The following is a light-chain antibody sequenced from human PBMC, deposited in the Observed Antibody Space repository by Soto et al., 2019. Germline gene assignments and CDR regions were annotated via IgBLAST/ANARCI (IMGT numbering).Light chain of an antibody. CDR3: SSFTTSSTQV. CDR1: SSDVGGYNY. J-gene: IGLJ1*01. V-gene: IGLV2-14*01. CDR2: DVS. Sequence: QSALTQPASVSGSPGQSITISCTGTSSDVGGYNYVSWYQQHPGKAPKLMIYDVSNRPSGVSNRLSGSKSGNTASLTISGLQAGDEADCYRSSFTTSSTQVFGTGTKLTVL.